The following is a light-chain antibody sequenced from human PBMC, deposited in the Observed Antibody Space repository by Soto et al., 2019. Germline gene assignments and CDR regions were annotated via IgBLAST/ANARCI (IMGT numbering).Light chain of an antibody. CDR2: GAS. CDR3: QQYNNWPPRLT. Sequence: EMTITHYPTTLSVSPGERATLSCSTSQNVSSNLAWYQQKPGQAPGLLIYGASTRATGIPARFSGSGSGTEFTLTISSLQSEDFAVYYCQQYNNWPPRLTFGGGTKVDIK. CDR1: QNVSSN. V-gene: IGKV3-15*01. J-gene: IGKJ4*01.